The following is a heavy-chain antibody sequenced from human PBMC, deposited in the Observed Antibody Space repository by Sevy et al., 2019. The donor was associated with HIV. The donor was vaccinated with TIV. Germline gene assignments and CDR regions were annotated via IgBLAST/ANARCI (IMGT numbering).Heavy chain of an antibody. CDR3: ARGGGLISYNFDY. CDR1: GFTFSSYG. V-gene: IGHV3-33*01. J-gene: IGHJ4*02. Sequence: GGSLRLSCAASGFTFSSYGMHWVRQAPGKGLEWVAVIWYDGSNKYYADSVKGRFTISRDNSKNTLYLQMNSLRAEDTAVYYCARGGGLISYNFDYWGQGTLVTVSS. D-gene: IGHD3-3*01. CDR2: IWYDGSNK.